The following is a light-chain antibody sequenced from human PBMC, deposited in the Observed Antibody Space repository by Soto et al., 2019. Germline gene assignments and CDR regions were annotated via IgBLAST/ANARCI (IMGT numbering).Light chain of an antibody. Sequence: QSVLTQPPSVSGAPGQRVTISCTGTRSNIGAGFDVHWYQQLPGTAPKLLIYDNNNRPSGVPDRFSGSKSGTSASLAITGLRSDDEADYYCATWDDDLYTPIIGGGTKLTVL. CDR2: DNN. CDR3: ATWDDDLYTPI. V-gene: IGLV1-40*01. CDR1: RSNIGAGFD. J-gene: IGLJ2*01.